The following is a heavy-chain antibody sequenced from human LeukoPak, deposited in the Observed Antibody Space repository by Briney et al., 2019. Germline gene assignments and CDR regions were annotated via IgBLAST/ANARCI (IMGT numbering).Heavy chain of an antibody. Sequence: PSETLSLTCTVSGYSISSGYYWGWIRQPPGKGLEWIGSIYHSGSTYYNPSLKSRVTISVDTSKNQFSLKLSSVTAADTAVYYCARSAYYYDSSGYYYYFDYWGQGTLATVSS. V-gene: IGHV4-38-2*02. CDR3: ARSAYYYDSSGYYYYFDY. CDR1: GYSISSGYY. CDR2: IYHSGST. D-gene: IGHD3-22*01. J-gene: IGHJ4*02.